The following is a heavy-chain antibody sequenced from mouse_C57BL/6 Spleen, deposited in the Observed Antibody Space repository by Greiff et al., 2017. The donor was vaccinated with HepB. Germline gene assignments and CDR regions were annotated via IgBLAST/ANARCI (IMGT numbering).Heavy chain of an antibody. D-gene: IGHD1-1*01. CDR3: ASHDYYGSSYYAMDY. CDR2: ISYDGSN. V-gene: IGHV3-6*01. Sequence: DVQLVESGPGLVKPSQSLSLTCSVTGYSITSGYYWNWIRQFPGNKLEWMGYISYDGSNNYNPSLKNRISITRDTSKNQFFLKLNSVTTEDTATYYCASHDYYGSSYYAMDYWGQGTSVTVSS. J-gene: IGHJ4*01. CDR1: GYSITSGYY.